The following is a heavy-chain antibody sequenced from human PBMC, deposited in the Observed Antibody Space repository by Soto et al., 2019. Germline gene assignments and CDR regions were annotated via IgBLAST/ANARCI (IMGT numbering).Heavy chain of an antibody. V-gene: IGHV1-24*01. J-gene: IGHJ6*02. D-gene: IGHD2-15*01. CDR1: GYTLTELS. CDR2: MSTYNENT. CDR3: AREGFCSSGSCALYSHDYFGMDV. Sequence: QVQLVQSGAEVKKPGASVKVSCKVSGYTLTELSMHWVRQAPGKGLEWMGWMSTYNENTNYAQKFQGRVAMTTDTFTGTAYMELTSLTSDDTAVYYCAREGFCSSGSCALYSHDYFGMDVWGQGTTVTVSS.